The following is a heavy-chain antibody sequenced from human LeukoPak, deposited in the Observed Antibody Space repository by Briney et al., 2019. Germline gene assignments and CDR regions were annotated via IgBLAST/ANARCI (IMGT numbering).Heavy chain of an antibody. J-gene: IGHJ4*02. Sequence: TSETLSLTCAVSGYSISSGYYWGWIRQPPGKGLEWIGSIYHSGSTYYNPSLKSRVTISVDTSKNQFSLKLSSVTATDTAVYYCAIGPGYSSGWYLYWGLGTLVTVSS. CDR3: AIGPGYSSGWYLY. CDR1: GYSISSGYY. CDR2: IYHSGST. V-gene: IGHV4-38-2*01. D-gene: IGHD6-19*01.